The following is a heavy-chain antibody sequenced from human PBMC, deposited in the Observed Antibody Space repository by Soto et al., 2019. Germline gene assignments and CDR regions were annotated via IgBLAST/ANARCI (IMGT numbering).Heavy chain of an antibody. J-gene: IGHJ4*02. Sequence: PGGSLRLSCAASGFTFSSYSMHWVRQAPGKGLEWVAVISYDGSNKYYADSVKGRFTISRDNSKNTLYLQMNSLRAEDTAVYYCAKDRRAWPPVAGTVLTDYWGQGTLVTVSS. CDR2: ISYDGSNK. D-gene: IGHD6-19*01. CDR1: GFTFSSYS. CDR3: AKDRRAWPPVAGTVLTDY. V-gene: IGHV3-30-3*01.